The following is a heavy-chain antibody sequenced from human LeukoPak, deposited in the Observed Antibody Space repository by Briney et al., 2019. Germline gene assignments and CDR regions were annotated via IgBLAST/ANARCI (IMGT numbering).Heavy chain of an antibody. V-gene: IGHV3-7*01. J-gene: IGHJ4*02. CDR1: GFTFSSYG. CDR3: ARAWAVGPDFDY. D-gene: IGHD1-26*01. CDR2: IKQDGSEK. Sequence: PGGSLRLSCAASGFTFSSYGMSWVRQAPGKGLEWVANIKQDGSEKYYVDSVKGRFTISRDNAKNSLYLQMNSLRAEDTAVYYCARAWAVGPDFDYWGQGTLVTVSS.